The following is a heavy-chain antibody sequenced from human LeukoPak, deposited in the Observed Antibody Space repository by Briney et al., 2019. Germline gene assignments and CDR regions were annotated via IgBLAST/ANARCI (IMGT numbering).Heavy chain of an antibody. CDR2: IKQDGSEK. V-gene: IGHV3-7*01. CDR3: AGAVDGYERADY. J-gene: IGHJ4*02. CDR1: GFTFSSYG. D-gene: IGHD5-12*01. Sequence: GRSLRLSCAASGFTFSSYGMHWVRQAPGKGLEWVANIKQDGSEKYYVDPVKGRFTISRGNAKNSLYLQMNSLRAEDTAVYYFAGAVDGYERADYWGQGTLVTVSS.